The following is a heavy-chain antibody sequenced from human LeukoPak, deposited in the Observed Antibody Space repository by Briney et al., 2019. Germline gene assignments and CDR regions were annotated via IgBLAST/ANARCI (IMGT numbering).Heavy chain of an antibody. CDR3: AREGTAAAGTGGGYYYYYGLDV. D-gene: IGHD6-13*01. J-gene: IGHJ6*02. CDR2: ISGTTDTI. Sequence: PGGSLRLSCAATGFTFSSFTMNWVRQAPGKGLEWVSSISGTTDTIYYADSVKGRFTISRNNANNSVSLQMNSLRAEDTAVYYCAREGTAAAGTGGGYYYYYGLDVWGQGTTVTVSS. V-gene: IGHV3-48*04. CDR1: GFTFSSFT.